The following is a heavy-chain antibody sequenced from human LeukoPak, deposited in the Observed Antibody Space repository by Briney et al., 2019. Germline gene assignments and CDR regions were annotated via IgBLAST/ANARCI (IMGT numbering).Heavy chain of an antibody. CDR3: ASSSGYYPI. CDR2: INWNGGRT. D-gene: IGHD3-10*01. J-gene: IGHJ3*02. Sequence: GGSLRLSCAASGFTFSSYGMSWVRQAPGKGLEWVSGINWNGGRTGYADSVKGRFTISRDNAKNSLYLQMNSLRAEDTALYYCASSSGYYPIWGQGTMVTVSS. V-gene: IGHV3-20*04. CDR1: GFTFSSYG.